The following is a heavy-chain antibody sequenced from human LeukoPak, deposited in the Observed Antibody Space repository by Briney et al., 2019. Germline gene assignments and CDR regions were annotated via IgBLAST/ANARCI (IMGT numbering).Heavy chain of an antibody. CDR3: ARTAVGSFFDY. J-gene: IGHJ4*02. Sequence: PGGSLRLSCKGSGYSFTSYWISWVRQVPGKGLEWMGRIDPSDSYTNYSPSFQGHVTISADKSISTAYLQWSRLKASDTAMYYCARTAVGSFFDYWGEGTLVTVSS. CDR2: IDPSDSYT. D-gene: IGHD6-13*01. CDR1: GYSFTSYW. V-gene: IGHV5-10-1*01.